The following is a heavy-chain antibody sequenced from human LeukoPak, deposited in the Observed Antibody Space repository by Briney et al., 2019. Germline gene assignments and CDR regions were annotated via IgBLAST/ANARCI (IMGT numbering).Heavy chain of an antibody. CDR3: ARRGSYLNWFDP. CDR2: IYYSGST. Sequence: SETLSLTCTVSGYSISSGYYWGWIRQPPGKGLEWIGSIYYSGSTYYNPSLKSRVTISVDTSKNQFSLKLSSVTAADTAVYYCARRGSYLNWFDPWGQGTLVTVSS. J-gene: IGHJ5*02. CDR1: GYSISSGYY. V-gene: IGHV4-38-2*02. D-gene: IGHD1-26*01.